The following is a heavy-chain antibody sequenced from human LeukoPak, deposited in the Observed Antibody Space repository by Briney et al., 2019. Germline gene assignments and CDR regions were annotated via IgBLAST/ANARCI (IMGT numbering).Heavy chain of an antibody. V-gene: IGHV1-2*02. CDR1: GYTFTGYY. CDR3: ARDIHWGTDY. D-gene: IGHD7-27*01. CDR2: INPNTGDT. J-gene: IGHJ4*02. Sequence: ASMKVSCKASGYTFTGYYIHWVRQAPGQGLEWMGWINPNTGDTNYAQRFQGRVTMTRDMSINTAYMELSRLRSDDTAVYYCARDIHWGTDYWGQGTLVTVSS.